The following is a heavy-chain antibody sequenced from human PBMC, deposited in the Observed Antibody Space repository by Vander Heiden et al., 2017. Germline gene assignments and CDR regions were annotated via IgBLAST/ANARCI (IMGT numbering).Heavy chain of an antibody. Sequence: EVQLLESGGGLVQPVGCLRLSCAASGLTFSSYAMSWVRQAPGKGLEWVSAISGSGDSTYYADSVKGRFTISRDNSKNTLYLQMNSLRAEDTAVYYCAKAAILGGYYYYGMDVWGQGTTVTVSS. CDR2: ISGSGDST. CDR3: AKAAILGGYYYYGMDV. V-gene: IGHV3-23*01. CDR1: GLTFSSYA. J-gene: IGHJ6*02.